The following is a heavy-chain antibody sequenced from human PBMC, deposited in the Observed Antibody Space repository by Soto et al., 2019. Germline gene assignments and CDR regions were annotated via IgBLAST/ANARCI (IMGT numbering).Heavy chain of an antibody. CDR1: GYTFTSYG. J-gene: IGHJ4*02. CDR3: ARHLGGQLVDY. Sequence: QVQLVQSGAEVKKPGASVKVSCKASGYTFTSYGISWVRQAPGQGLEWMGWISGYNGNTKYAQKLQGRVTMTTDTPRSTAYVELRSLRSDDTAVYYCARHLGGQLVDYWGQGTLVTVSS. CDR2: ISGYNGNT. D-gene: IGHD1-26*01. V-gene: IGHV1-18*01.